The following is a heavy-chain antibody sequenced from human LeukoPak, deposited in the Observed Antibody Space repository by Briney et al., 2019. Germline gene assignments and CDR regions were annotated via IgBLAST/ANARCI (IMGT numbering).Heavy chain of an antibody. J-gene: IGHJ3*02. CDR1: GGPITVYH. V-gene: IGHV4-59*07. D-gene: IGHD1-26*01. CDR2: IHYTGST. CDR3: ARPVIVGATSGAFDI. Sequence: PSDTLSPACSVSGGPITVYHWIWIRQPPGKGLEFIGYIHYTGSTNYNSSLTSRISISTDTSKNQFSLKMTSVTAADTAVYYCARPVIVGATSGAFDIWGQGTMVTVSS.